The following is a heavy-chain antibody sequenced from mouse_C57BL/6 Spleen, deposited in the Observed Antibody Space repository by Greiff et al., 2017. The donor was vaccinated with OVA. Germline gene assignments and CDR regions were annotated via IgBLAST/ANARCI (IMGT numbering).Heavy chain of an antibody. Sequence: EVKLVESGGGLVQPGGSLKLSCAASGFTFSDYYMYWVRQTPEKRLEWVAYISNGGGSTYYPDTVKGRFTISRDNAKNTLYLQMSRLKAEDTAMYYGARQDYGHYYAMDYWGQGTSVTVSS. J-gene: IGHJ4*01. CDR2: ISNGGGST. CDR1: GFTFSDYY. D-gene: IGHD1-1*01. CDR3: ARQDYGHYYAMDY. V-gene: IGHV5-12*01.